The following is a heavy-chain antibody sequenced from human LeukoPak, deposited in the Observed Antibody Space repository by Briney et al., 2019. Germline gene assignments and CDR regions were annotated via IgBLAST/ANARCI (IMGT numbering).Heavy chain of an antibody. CDR3: ARDWTPYYYDSSGSSGYFDY. CDR2: IIPIFGTA. V-gene: IGHV1-69*05. Sequence: GASVKVFCKASGGTFSSYAISWVRQAPGQGLEWMGRIIPIFGTANYAQKFQGRVTITTDESTSTAYMELSSLRSEDTAVYYCARDWTPYYYDSSGSSGYFDYWGQGTLVTVSS. J-gene: IGHJ4*02. CDR1: GGTFSSYA. D-gene: IGHD3-22*01.